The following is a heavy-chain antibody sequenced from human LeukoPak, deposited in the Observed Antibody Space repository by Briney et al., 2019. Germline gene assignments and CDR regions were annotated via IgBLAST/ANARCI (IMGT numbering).Heavy chain of an antibody. CDR2: IYYSGST. J-gene: IGHJ4*02. CDR3: ARSSGARAAGFLDY. V-gene: IGHV4-61*05. D-gene: IGHD6-13*01. Sequence: SETLSLTCTVSGGSISSSNYYWGWIRQPPGKGLEWIGYIYYSGSTNYNPSLKSRVTISVDTSKNQFSLKLSSVTAADTAVYYCARSSGARAAGFLDYWGQGTLVTVSS. CDR1: GGSISSSNYY.